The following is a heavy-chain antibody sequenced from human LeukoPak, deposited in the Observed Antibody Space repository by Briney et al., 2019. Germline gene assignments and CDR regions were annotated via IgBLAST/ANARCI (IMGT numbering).Heavy chain of an antibody. V-gene: IGHV4-59*08. CDR2: IYYSGST. J-gene: IGHJ4*02. CDR1: GGSISSYY. D-gene: IGHD3-22*01. Sequence: SETLSLTCTVSGGSISSYYWTWIRQPPGKGLEWIGYIYYSGSTYYNPSLKSRVTISVDTSKNQFSLKLSSVTAADTAVYYCARASVSSGYSDYWGQGTLVTVSS. CDR3: ARASVSSGYSDY.